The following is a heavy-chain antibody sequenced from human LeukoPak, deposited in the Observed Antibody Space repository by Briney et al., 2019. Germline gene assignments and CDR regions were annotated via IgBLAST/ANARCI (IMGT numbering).Heavy chain of an antibody. V-gene: IGHV3-7*01. D-gene: IGHD3-10*01. CDR2: INQDGSGK. CDR3: GRDMDV. Sequence: ETLSLTCTVSGGSISSGGYYWSWIRQPPGKGLEWVANINQDGSGKYYVDSVKGRFTISRDNAKSSLYLQMSSLRAEDTALYYCGRDMDVWGQGTTVTVSS. J-gene: IGHJ6*02. CDR1: GGSISSGGYY.